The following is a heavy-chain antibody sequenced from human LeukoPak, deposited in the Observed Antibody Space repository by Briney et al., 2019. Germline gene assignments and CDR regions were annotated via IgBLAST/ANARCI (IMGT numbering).Heavy chain of an antibody. CDR3: ARPLHDYGDYDFGY. CDR1: GGSISSYY. D-gene: IGHD4-17*01. V-gene: IGHV4-59*08. J-gene: IGHJ4*02. CDR2: IYYSGST. Sequence: SESLSLTCTVSGGSISSYYWSWIRQPPAKGLEWIGYIYYSGSTNYNPSLKSRVTISVDTSKNQFSLKLSSVTAADTAVYYCARPLHDYGDYDFGYWGQGTLVTVSS.